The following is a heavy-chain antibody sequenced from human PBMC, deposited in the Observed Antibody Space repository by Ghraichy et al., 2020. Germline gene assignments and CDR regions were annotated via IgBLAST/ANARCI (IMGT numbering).Heavy chain of an antibody. CDR1: GFTFSSYA. CDR3: AKDIGILLTHFHYSGMDV. CDR2: ISNSVGST. D-gene: IGHD5-18*01. J-gene: IGHJ6*02. V-gene: IGHV3-23*01. Sequence: GSLRLSCAASGFTFSSYAMSWVRQAPGKGLEWVSTISNSVGSTYYADSVKGRFTISRDNPQKTLNLQMNSLRAEDTSTYYCAKDIGILLTHFHYSGMDVWGQGTTVTVSS.